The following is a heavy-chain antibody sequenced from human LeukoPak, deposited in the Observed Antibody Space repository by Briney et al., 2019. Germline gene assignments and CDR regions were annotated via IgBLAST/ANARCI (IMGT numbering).Heavy chain of an antibody. Sequence: SETLSLTCTVSGGSISSSSYYWGWIRQPPGKGLEWIGSIYYSGSTYYNPSLKSRVTISVDTSKNQFSLKPSSVTAADTAVYYCARDYRNEYSSSFYFDYWGQGTLVTVSS. CDR1: GGSISSSSYY. D-gene: IGHD6-6*01. CDR2: IYYSGST. J-gene: IGHJ4*02. CDR3: ARDYRNEYSSSFYFDY. V-gene: IGHV4-39*07.